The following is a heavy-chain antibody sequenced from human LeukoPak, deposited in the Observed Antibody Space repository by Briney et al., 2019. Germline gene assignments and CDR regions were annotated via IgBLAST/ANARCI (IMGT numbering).Heavy chain of an antibody. CDR1: GFIFSSYG. CDR3: ARRYFDY. CDR2: ISYDGSNK. V-gene: IGHV3-30*03. Sequence: GGSLRLSCTASGFIFSSYGMHWVRQAPGKGLEWVAVISYDGSNKYYADSVKGRFTISRDNSKNTLYVQMNSLRAEDTAVYYCARRYFDYWGQGTLVTVSS. J-gene: IGHJ4*02.